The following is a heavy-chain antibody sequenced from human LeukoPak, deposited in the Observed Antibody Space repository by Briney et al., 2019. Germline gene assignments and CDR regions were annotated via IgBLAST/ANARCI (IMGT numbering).Heavy chain of an antibody. CDR2: IIPILGIA. V-gene: IGHV1-69*04. CDR1: GGTFSSYA. J-gene: IGHJ3*02. Sequence: VASVKVSCKAFGGTFSSYAISWVRQAPGQGLEWMGRIIPILGIANYAQKFQGRVTITADKSTSTAYMELSSLRSEDTAVYYCARDRSPYYYDPGDAFDIWGQGTMVTVSS. D-gene: IGHD3-22*01. CDR3: ARDRSPYYYDPGDAFDI.